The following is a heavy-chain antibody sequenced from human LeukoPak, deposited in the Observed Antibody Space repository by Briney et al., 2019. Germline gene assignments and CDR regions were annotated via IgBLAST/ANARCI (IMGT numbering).Heavy chain of an antibody. D-gene: IGHD2-2*01. V-gene: IGHV3-74*01. Sequence: PGGSLRLSCAASGFTFSRYWMHWVRQAPGKGLVWVSRINSDGSSTSYADSVKGRFTISRDNAKNTLYLQMNSLRAEDTAVYYCARDGYCSSTSCYYFDYWGQGTLVTVSS. CDR2: INSDGSST. J-gene: IGHJ4*02. CDR3: ARDGYCSSTSCYYFDY. CDR1: GFTFSRYW.